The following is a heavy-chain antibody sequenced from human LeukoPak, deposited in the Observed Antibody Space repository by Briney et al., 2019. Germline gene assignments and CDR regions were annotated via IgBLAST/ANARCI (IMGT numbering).Heavy chain of an antibody. V-gene: IGHV3-7*01. CDR3: ATDRGWRTSGYYLYYFEY. CDR2: TQQDGSEK. D-gene: IGHD3-3*01. Sequence: PGGSLRLSCAASGFTFSSYWMSWVRQAPGKGLEWVASTQQDGSEKYYVDSVRGRFTISRDNTKNSLYLQMSSLRAEDTAVYYCATDRGWRTSGYYLYYFEYWGQGTLVTFSS. J-gene: IGHJ4*02. CDR1: GFTFSSYW.